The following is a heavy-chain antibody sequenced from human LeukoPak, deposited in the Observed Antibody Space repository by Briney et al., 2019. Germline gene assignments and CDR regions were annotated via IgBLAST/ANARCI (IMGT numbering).Heavy chain of an antibody. D-gene: IGHD2-21*02. CDR1: GYTFTSYY. CDR3: AREFVVTAFDP. CDR2: INPSGGST. J-gene: IGHJ5*02. Sequence: ASVKVSCKASGYTFTSYYMHWVRQAPGQGLEWMGIINPSGGSTSYAQKFQGRVTMTRDTSTSTVYMELSGLRSEDTAVYYCAREFVVTAFDPWGQGTLVTVSS. V-gene: IGHV1-46*01.